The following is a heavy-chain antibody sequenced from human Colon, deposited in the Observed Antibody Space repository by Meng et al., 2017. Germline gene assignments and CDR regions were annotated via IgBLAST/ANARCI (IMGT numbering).Heavy chain of an antibody. V-gene: IGHV4-31*03. D-gene: IGHD4-17*01. CDR2: MSDSGTT. CDR1: GGSIKSGGYH. Sequence: QVLLHESGPGPVRPSDDLSLVCTVSGGSIKSGGYHWSWVRQHPGKGLEYIGFMSDSGTTDYNPSLRSRVSISEIGSSKNQFSLTLRSVTAADTATYFCARDTLYGTDYWGQGVLVTVSS. J-gene: IGHJ4*02. CDR3: ARDTLYGTDY.